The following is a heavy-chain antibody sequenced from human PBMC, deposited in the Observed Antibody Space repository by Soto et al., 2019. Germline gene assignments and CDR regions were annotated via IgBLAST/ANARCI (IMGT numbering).Heavy chain of an antibody. CDR2: INHSGST. CDR3: ARELGGRWLQAGYFDY. J-gene: IGHJ4*02. V-gene: IGHV4-34*01. Sequence: SETLSLTCAVYGGSFSGYYWSWIRQPPGKGMEWIGEINHSGSTNYNPSLKSRVTISVDTSKNQFSLKLSSVTAADTAVYYCARELGGRWLQAGYFDYWGQGTLVTVSS. D-gene: IGHD1-26*01. CDR1: GGSFSGYY.